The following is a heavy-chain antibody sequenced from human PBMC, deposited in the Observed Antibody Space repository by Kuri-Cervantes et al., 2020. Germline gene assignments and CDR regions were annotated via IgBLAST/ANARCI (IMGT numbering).Heavy chain of an antibody. CDR1: GFTFTYNY. V-gene: IGHV1-2*02. CDR2: ISPNSGGT. J-gene: IGHJ5*02. D-gene: IGHD3-22*01. Sequence: ASVKVSCKASGFTFTYNYIHWVRQAPGQGLEWMGWISPNSGGTHYAQSFQGRVSMSTDTSINTAYMELSSLRSDDTAFYFCARDVGDYYASRGSRFDPWGQGTLVTVSS. CDR3: ARDVGDYYASRGSRFDP.